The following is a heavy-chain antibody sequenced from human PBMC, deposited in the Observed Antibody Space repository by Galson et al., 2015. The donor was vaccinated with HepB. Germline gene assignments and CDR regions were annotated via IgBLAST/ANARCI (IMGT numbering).Heavy chain of an antibody. Sequence: SLRLSCAASGFTFSNYDMHWVRQVTGKGLEWVSVTGTAGDTYYAGSVKGRFTISRENAKSSLYLQMNSLRAGDTAVYYCARGSGSYYDFDYWGQGTLVTVPS. J-gene: IGHJ4*02. CDR2: TGTAGDT. V-gene: IGHV3-13*01. CDR1: GFTFSNYD. D-gene: IGHD1-26*01. CDR3: ARGSGSYYDFDY.